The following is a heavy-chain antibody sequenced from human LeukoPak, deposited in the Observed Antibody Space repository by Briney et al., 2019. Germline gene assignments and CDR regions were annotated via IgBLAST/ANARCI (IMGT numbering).Heavy chain of an antibody. J-gene: IGHJ4*02. V-gene: IGHV3-30-3*01. Sequence: GGSLRLSCAASGFTFRDHAMHWVRQAPGKGLEWVAVVSKDATNKHFADSVKGRFTISRDNSKNTMYLQMSSLRPEDTAVYYCSRNDYGDYYFDYWGQGTLVTVSS. D-gene: IGHD4-17*01. CDR3: SRNDYGDYYFDY. CDR2: VSKDATNK. CDR1: GFTFRDHA.